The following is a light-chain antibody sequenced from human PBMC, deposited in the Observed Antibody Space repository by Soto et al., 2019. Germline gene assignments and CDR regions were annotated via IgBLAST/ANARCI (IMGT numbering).Light chain of an antibody. V-gene: IGLV2-14*01. CDR2: EVT. Sequence: QSVLAQPPSVSAAPGQKVTISCTGTSTDVGGYNYVSWYQHHSGKAPKLLIYEVTNRPSGISDRFSGSKSVNTASLTISGLQAEDESDYYCGSYSSTDTPFVFGTGTKVTVL. CDR1: STDVGGYNY. J-gene: IGLJ1*01. CDR3: GSYSSTDTPFV.